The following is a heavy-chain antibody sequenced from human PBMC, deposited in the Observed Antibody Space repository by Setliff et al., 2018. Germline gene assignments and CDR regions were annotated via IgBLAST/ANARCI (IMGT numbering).Heavy chain of an antibody. CDR1: GFTFSSYG. V-gene: IGHV3-30*02. Sequence: SGGSLRLSCAASGFTFSSYGMHWVRQAPGKGLEWVAFIRYDGSNKYYADSVRGRFTISRDNSKNTLYLQMNSLRAEDTAVYYCAKIPVLSHLTIFGVVIEDYYYYMDVWGKGTTVTVSS. D-gene: IGHD3-3*01. CDR2: IRYDGSNK. CDR3: AKIPVLSHLTIFGVVIEDYYYYMDV. J-gene: IGHJ6*03.